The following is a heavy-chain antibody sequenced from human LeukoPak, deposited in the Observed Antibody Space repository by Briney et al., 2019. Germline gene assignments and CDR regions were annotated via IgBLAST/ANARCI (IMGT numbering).Heavy chain of an antibody. V-gene: IGHV1-69*06. CDR1: RDTSTSYA. J-gene: IGHJ6*03. Sequence: SVKVSSKAPRDTSTSYAISAVRHAPGQGLEWGGGIIPLIGTANYAQKFQGRVTIIAHKTTSTAYMELSSVRAENTPLYYCVRFAMVGNYYYYYFMDVGGKGTTVTVSS. CDR2: IIPLIGTA. D-gene: IGHD5-18*01. CDR3: VRFAMVGNYYYYYFMDV.